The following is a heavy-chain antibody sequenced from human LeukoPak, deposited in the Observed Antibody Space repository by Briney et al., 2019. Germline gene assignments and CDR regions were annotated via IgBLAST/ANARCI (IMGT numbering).Heavy chain of an antibody. D-gene: IGHD6-19*01. CDR3: ASGRGAVASWRAFDI. Sequence: ASVKVSCKASGYTFTSYGVSWMRQAPGQGLEWMGWISTYNGNTNSAQKFQGRVTMTTDTSTTTVYVELRGLRSDDTAVYFCASGRGAVASWRAFDIWGQGTMVTVSS. CDR1: GYTFTSYG. J-gene: IGHJ3*02. V-gene: IGHV1-18*01. CDR2: ISTYNGNT.